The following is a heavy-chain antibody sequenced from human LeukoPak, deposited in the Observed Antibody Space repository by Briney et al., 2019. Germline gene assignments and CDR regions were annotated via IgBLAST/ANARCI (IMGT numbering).Heavy chain of an antibody. CDR3: ARRYNWNYYGMDV. V-gene: IGHV5-51*01. CDR2: IYPGDSDT. CDR1: GYSFTSYW. D-gene: IGHD1-20*01. Sequence: GESLKISCKGSGYSFTSYWIGWVRQMPGKGLEWMGIIYPGDSDTRYSPSFQGQVTTSADKSISTAYLQWSSLKASDTAMYYCARRYNWNYYGMDVWGQGTTVTVSS. J-gene: IGHJ6*02.